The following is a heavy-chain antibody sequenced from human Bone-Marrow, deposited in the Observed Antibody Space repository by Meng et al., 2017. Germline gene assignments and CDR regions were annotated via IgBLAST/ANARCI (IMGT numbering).Heavy chain of an antibody. Sequence: GQLQEPGQGLVKPSQTLSLTCTVSGGSISSGSYYWSWIRQPAGKGLEWIGRIYTSGSTNYNPSLKSRVTISVDTSKNQFSLKLSSVTAADTAVYYCARELRNGSGSYSPDYWGQGTLVTVSS. J-gene: IGHJ4*02. CDR1: GGSISSGSYY. CDR3: ARELRNGSGSYSPDY. D-gene: IGHD3-10*01. CDR2: IYTSGST. V-gene: IGHV4-61*02.